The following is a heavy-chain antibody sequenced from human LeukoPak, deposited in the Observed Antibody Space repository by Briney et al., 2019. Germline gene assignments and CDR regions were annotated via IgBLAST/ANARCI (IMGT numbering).Heavy chain of an antibody. D-gene: IGHD4-17*01. CDR2: IFYSGST. CDR1: SGSISTSNYY. J-gene: IGHJ4*02. Sequence: PSETLSLTCTVSSGSISTSNYYWGWVRQPPGKALEWIGNIFYSGSTYYSPSLKSRVTISLDTSRNQFSLKLNSVTAADTAVYYCARGRAVTTSWYWGQGTLVTVSS. V-gene: IGHV4-39*07. CDR3: ARGRAVTTSWY.